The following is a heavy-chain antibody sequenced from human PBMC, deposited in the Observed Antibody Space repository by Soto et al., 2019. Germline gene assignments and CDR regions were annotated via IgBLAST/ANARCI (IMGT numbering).Heavy chain of an antibody. CDR3: ARDSPYSGSYSVFDS. J-gene: IGHJ5*01. CDR1: GFTFVNYW. V-gene: IGHV3-74*01. CDR2: INSDGSST. Sequence: PGGSLRLSCAASGFTFVNYWMHWVRQAPGKGLVWVSRINSDGSSTSYADSVKGRFTISRDNVKNTVYLQMNSLRAEDTAVYYCARDSPYSGSYSVFDSWGQGTLVTVSS. D-gene: IGHD1-26*01.